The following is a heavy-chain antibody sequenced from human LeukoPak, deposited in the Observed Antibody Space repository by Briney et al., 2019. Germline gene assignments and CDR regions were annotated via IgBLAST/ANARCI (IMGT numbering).Heavy chain of an antibody. Sequence: GGSLRLSCAASGFTFSSYAMSWVRQTPGKGLEWVSIISGSGGSTYYADSVKGRFTISRDNSKNTLYLQMNSLRAEDTAVYFCAKAYSGHVHPSFDYWGQGTLVTVSS. CDR2: ISGSGGST. V-gene: IGHV3-23*01. D-gene: IGHD5-12*01. J-gene: IGHJ4*02. CDR1: GFTFSSYA. CDR3: AKAYSGHVHPSFDY.